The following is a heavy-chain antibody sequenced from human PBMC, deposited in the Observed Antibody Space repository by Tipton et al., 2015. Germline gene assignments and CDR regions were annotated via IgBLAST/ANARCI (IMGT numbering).Heavy chain of an antibody. CDR1: NASISSHY. CDR3: ARKLSGSYIGG. J-gene: IGHJ4*02. D-gene: IGHD1-26*01. CDR2: IHGSGPA. Sequence: TLSLTCTVPNASISSHYWTWIRQPAGKGLEWIGRIHGSGPANYNPSLKSRVTISIDTSKNQFSLNLSSVTAADTAVYYCARKLSGSYIGGWGQGTLVTVSS. V-gene: IGHV4-4*07.